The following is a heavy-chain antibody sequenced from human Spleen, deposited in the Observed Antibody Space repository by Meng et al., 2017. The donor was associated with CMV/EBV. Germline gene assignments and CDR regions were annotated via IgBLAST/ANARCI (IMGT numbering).Heavy chain of an antibody. CDR1: GYTLTSYD. V-gene: IGHV1-8*01. CDR2: MNPNSGNT. D-gene: IGHD3-3*01. CDR3: ASSSRFGVVMVLGRY. Sequence: ASGYTLTSYDINWVRQATGQGLEWMGWMNPNSGNTGYAQKFQGRVTMTRNTSISTAYMELSSLRSEDTAVYYCASSSRFGVVMVLGRYWGQGTLVTVSS. J-gene: IGHJ4*02.